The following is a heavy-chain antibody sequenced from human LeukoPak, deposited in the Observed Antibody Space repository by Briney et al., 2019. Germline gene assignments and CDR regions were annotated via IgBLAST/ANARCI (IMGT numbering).Heavy chain of an antibody. Sequence: PGGSLRLSCAASGFTFSSYSMNWVRQPPGKGLEWIGEINHSGSTNYNPSLKSRVTISVDTSKNQFSLKLSSVTAADTAVYYCARLPRNPWGSYRSYYFDYWGQGTLVTVSS. CDR3: ARLPRNPWGSYRSYYFDY. D-gene: IGHD3-16*02. J-gene: IGHJ4*02. CDR1: GFTFSSYS. CDR2: INHSGST. V-gene: IGHV4-34*01.